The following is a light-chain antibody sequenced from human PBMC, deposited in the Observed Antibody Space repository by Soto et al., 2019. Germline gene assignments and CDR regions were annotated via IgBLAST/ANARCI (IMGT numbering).Light chain of an antibody. V-gene: IGLV1-44*01. Sequence: QSVLTQPPSASXXPGQRVTISCSGSSSNIGGNTVNWYQQLPGTAPRVLIYSNNQRPSGVPDRFSGSKSGTSASLAISGLQSEDEADYYCAAWDDSLNAVVFGGGTKLTVL. CDR1: SSNIGGNT. CDR2: SNN. CDR3: AAWDDSLNAVV. J-gene: IGLJ2*01.